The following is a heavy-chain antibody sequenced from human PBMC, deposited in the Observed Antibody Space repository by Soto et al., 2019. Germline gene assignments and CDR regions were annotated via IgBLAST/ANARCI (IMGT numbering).Heavy chain of an antibody. CDR1: GFTFSRYV. D-gene: IGHD2-2*01. V-gene: IGHV3-23*01. J-gene: IGHJ6*02. Sequence: PGGSLRLSCAASGFTFSRYVMTWVRQAPGKGLEWVSGISGSGGSTYYADSVKGRFTISRDNSKNTLYLQMNSLRAEDTAVYYCAKDESVFGIVVVPAAISGPLDVWGQGTTVTVSS. CDR2: ISGSGGST. CDR3: AKDESVFGIVVVPAAISGPLDV.